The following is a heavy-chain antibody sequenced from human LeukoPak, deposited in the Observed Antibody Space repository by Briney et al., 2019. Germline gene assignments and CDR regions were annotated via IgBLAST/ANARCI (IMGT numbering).Heavy chain of an antibody. D-gene: IGHD3-3*01. V-gene: IGHV3-21*01. CDR1: GFTFSTYS. CDR3: ARDQLGGYDIWSGYSHQAAFDI. J-gene: IGHJ3*02. CDR2: ISSSSSYI. Sequence: PGGSLRLXCAASGFTFSTYSMNWGRQAPGKGLEWVSSISSSSSYIYYADSVKGRFTISRDNAKNSLYLQMNSLRAEDTAVYYCARDQLGGYDIWSGYSHQAAFDIWGQGTMATVSS.